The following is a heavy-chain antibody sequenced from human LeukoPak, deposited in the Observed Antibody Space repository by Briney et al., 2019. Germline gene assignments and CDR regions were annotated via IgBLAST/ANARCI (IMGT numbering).Heavy chain of an antibody. J-gene: IGHJ5*02. V-gene: IGHV4-31*03. CDR2: IYYSGST. CDR1: GGSISSGGYY. D-gene: IGHD6-6*01. Sequence: SQTLSLTCTVSGGSISSGGYYWSWIRQHPGKGLEWIGYIYYSGSTYYNPCLKSRVTISVDTSKNQFSLKLSSVTAADTAVYYCARGRIAARGWFDPWGQGTLVTVSS. CDR3: ARGRIAARGWFDP.